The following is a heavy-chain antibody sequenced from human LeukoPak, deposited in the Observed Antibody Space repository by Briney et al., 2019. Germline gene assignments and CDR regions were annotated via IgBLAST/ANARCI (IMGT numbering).Heavy chain of an antibody. J-gene: IGHJ2*01. V-gene: IGHV4-59*01. CDR2: IHHNGGT. CDR3: ARNSYSPYWYFDL. D-gene: IGHD4-11*01. CDR1: GASISSYY. Sequence: SETLSPTCTVSGASISSYYWSWIRQPPGKGLEWIGFIHHNGGTNYNPSLKGRVTISADTSKNQLSLKLTSVTAADTAVYYCARNSYSPYWYFDLWGRGTLVTVSS.